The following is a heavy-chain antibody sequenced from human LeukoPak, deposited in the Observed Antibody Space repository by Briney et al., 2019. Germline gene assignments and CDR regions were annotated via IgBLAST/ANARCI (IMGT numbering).Heavy chain of an antibody. CDR1: GGSISAYY. J-gene: IGHJ4*02. V-gene: IGHV4-59*08. D-gene: IGHD6-13*01. Sequence: SETLSLTCTVSGGSISAYYWSWTRQPPGKGLEWIGYIYYSGSTDYNPSLKRRVTISLDTSKNQFSLKLNSVTAADTAVYYCARTIAAAGSWAEYWGQGTLVTVSS. CDR3: ARTIAAAGSWAEY. CDR2: IYYSGST.